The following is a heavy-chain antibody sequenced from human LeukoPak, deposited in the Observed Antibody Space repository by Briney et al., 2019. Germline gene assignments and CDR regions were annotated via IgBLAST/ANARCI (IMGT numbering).Heavy chain of an antibody. V-gene: IGHV4-61*01. CDR1: GGSVSSGSYY. Sequence: SETLSLTCTVSGGSVSSGSYYWSWIRQPPGKGLEWIGYIYYSGSTNYNPPLKSRVTISVDTSKNQFSLKLSSVTAADTAVYYCARDERYSNYVYGMDVWGQGTTVTVSS. CDR2: IYYSGST. J-gene: IGHJ6*02. D-gene: IGHD4-11*01. CDR3: ARDERYSNYVYGMDV.